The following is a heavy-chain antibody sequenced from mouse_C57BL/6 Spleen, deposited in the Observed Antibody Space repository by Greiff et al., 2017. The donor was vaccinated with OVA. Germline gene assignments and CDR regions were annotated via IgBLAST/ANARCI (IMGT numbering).Heavy chain of an antibody. CDR1: GFSLTSYG. CDR2: IWSDGST. V-gene: IGHV2-6-1*01. Sequence: QVQLKESGPGLVAPSQSLSITCTVSGFSLTSYGVHWVRQPPGKGLEWLVVIWSDGSTTYNSAPKSSLSIIKYNSKSKVFLQMSSLQSDDTAMYYCARHGRGNYDAMDYWGQGTSVTVSS. D-gene: IGHD2-1*01. J-gene: IGHJ4*01. CDR3: ARHGRGNYDAMDY.